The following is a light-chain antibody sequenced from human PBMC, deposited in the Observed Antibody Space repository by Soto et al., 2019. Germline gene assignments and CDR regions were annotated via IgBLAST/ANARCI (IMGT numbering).Light chain of an antibody. CDR3: CSYAGGAYASRI. CDR2: EVI. CDR1: SSDVGGYEY. J-gene: IGLJ2*01. V-gene: IGLV2-11*01. Sequence: QSALTQPRSVSGSPGQSVTISCTGSSSDVGGYEYISWYQQHPGKAPKVVIYEVIKRPSGVPDRFSGSKSGNTASLTISGLQPEDEADYYCCSYAGGAYASRIFGGGTKVTVL.